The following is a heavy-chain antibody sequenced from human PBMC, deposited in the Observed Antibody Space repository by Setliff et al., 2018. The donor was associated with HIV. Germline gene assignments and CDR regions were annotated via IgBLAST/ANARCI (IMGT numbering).Heavy chain of an antibody. D-gene: IGHD5-18*01. J-gene: IGHJ4*02. V-gene: IGHV4-39*07. CDR3: ARVFVDTAVLRVLEYYFDS. Sequence: PSETLSLTCTVSGGSISSSSYYWGWVRQPPGKGREWIGSMYYSGSTYYTPSLKSRITISLDTSKNQFSPRMRSVTAADTAVYYCARVFVDTAVLRVLEYYFDSWGRGTLVTVSS. CDR2: MYYSGST. CDR1: GGSISSSSYY.